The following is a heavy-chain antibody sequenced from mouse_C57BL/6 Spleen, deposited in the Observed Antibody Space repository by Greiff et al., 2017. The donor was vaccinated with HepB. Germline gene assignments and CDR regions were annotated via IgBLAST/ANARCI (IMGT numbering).Heavy chain of an antibody. V-gene: IGHV5-6*01. J-gene: IGHJ4*01. CDR1: GFTFSSYG. CDR3: ARHDITTPIATTMDY. Sequence: EVQLVESGGDLVKPGGSLKLSCAASGFTFSSYGMSWVRQTPDKRLEWVATISSGGSYTYYPDSVKGRFTISRDNAKNTLYLQMSSLKSEDTAMYYCARHDITTPIATTMDYWGQGTSVTVSS. CDR2: ISSGGSYT. D-gene: IGHD2-12*01.